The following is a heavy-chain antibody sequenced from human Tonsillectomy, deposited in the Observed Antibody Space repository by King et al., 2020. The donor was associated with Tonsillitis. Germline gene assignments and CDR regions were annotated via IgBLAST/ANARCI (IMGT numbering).Heavy chain of an antibody. J-gene: IGHJ3*02. CDR3: AHSSLYYYDNSGSPGAFDI. CDR2: IYWNDDK. D-gene: IGHD3-22*01. CDR1: GFSLSTSGVG. V-gene: IGHV2-5*01. Sequence: QITLKESGPTLVKPTQTLTLTCTFSGFSLSTSGVGVGWIRQPPGKALECLALIYWNDDKRYSPSLKSRLTITKDTSKNQVVLKMTNMDPVDTATYYCAHSSLYYYDNSGSPGAFDIWGQGTMVTVSS.